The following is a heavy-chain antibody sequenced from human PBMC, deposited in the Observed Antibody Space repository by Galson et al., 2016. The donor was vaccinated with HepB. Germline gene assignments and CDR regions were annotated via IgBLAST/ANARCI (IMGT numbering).Heavy chain of an antibody. CDR2: ISEDGTQK. Sequence: SLRLSCAASGFTFSDYTMHWIRQAPGQAPGEGLEWVAVISEDGTQKYLADSVKGRFTISRDNSRSILYLQMNSLRREDTAIYYCARSVSSAWHTLDSWGQGTLVPVSS. CDR3: ARSVSSAWHTLDS. CDR1: GFTFSDYT. V-gene: IGHV3-30*04. J-gene: IGHJ4*02. D-gene: IGHD6-25*01.